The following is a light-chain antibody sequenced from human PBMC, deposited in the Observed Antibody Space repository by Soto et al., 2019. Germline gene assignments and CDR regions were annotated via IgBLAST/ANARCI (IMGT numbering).Light chain of an antibody. Sequence: EIVMTQSPATLSVSPGERVTLSCRASQSVSNYLAWYQHKPGQPPGLLIYGASTRATGIPARFSGSVSGTDFTLTISTLQSEDSAVYFCQQCSDWPLFTFGQGTRLEIK. CDR2: GAS. V-gene: IGKV3-15*01. CDR3: QQCSDWPLFT. CDR1: QSVSNY. J-gene: IGKJ5*01.